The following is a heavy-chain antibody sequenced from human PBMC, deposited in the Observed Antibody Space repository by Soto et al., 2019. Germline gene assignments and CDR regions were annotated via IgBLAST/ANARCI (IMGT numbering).Heavy chain of an antibody. Sequence: QVQLVQSGAEVKKPGASVKVSCQASGYIFSNYGISWVRQAPGQGLEWMGWIGPYNGNTDHAQNFQGRVTMTTDTSTNTAYMELRSLRSDDTAFYYCARCYCSVGSCCTCWHFDLWGRGTLVTVSS. J-gene: IGHJ2*01. CDR2: IGPYNGNT. CDR3: ARCYCSVGSCCTCWHFDL. V-gene: IGHV1-18*01. D-gene: IGHD2-15*01. CDR1: GYIFSNYG.